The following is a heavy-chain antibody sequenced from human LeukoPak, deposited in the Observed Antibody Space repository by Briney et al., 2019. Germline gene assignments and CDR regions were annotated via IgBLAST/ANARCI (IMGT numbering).Heavy chain of an antibody. D-gene: IGHD5-18*01. CDR2: IYYSGST. CDR1: GGSISSYY. V-gene: IGHV4-59*01. CDR3: ARGNSYGINYFDY. Sequence: SSETLSRTCTVSGGSISSYYWSWIRQPPGKGLEWIGYIYYSGSTNYNPSLKSRVTISVDTSKNQFSLKLSSVTAADTAVYYCARGNSYGINYFDYWGQGTLVTVSS. J-gene: IGHJ4*02.